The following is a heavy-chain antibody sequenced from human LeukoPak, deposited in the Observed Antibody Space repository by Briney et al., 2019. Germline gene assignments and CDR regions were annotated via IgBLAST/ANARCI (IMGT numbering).Heavy chain of an antibody. J-gene: IGHJ3*02. D-gene: IGHD3-22*01. V-gene: IGHV3-53*01. CDR2: IYSGGST. Sequence: GGSLRLSCAASGFTVSSNYMSWVRQAPGKGLEWVSVIYSGGSTYYADSVKGRFTISRDNSKNTLYLQMNSLRAEDTAVYYCARDGWYYYDTTGSDAFDIWGQGTMVTVSS. CDR1: GFTVSSNY. CDR3: ARDGWYYYDTTGSDAFDI.